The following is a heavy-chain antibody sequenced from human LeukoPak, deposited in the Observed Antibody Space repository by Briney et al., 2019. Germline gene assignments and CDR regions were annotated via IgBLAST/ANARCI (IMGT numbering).Heavy chain of an antibody. CDR3: AKDQGY. Sequence: PGGCLRLSCAASGFTFSTYAMNWVRQAPGKGLEWVSSISGTGGRTNYADSVKGRFTISRDNSKNTVNLQKNSLRAEDTAVYYCAKDQGYWGQGTLVTVSS. V-gene: IGHV3-23*01. J-gene: IGHJ4*02. CDR2: ISGTGGRT. CDR1: GFTFSTYA.